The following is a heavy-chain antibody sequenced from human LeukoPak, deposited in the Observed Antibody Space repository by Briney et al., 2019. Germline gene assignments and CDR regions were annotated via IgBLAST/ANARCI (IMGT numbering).Heavy chain of an antibody. CDR1: SGSISSTSYY. CDR3: AREMRSPRGGFDY. J-gene: IGHJ4*02. Sequence: SETLSLTCTVSSGSISSTSYYWGWIRQPPGMGLEWIGSMYYSGSTYYNPSLKSRVTISVDKSKSQFSLKLSSVTAADTAVYYCAREMRSPRGGFDYWDQGTLVTVSS. D-gene: IGHD3-10*01. CDR2: MYYSGST. V-gene: IGHV4-39*07.